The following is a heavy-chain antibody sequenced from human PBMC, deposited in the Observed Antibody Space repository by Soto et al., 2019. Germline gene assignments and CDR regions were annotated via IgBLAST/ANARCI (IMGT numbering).Heavy chain of an antibody. J-gene: IGHJ4*02. CDR3: ARGATAAAVLTIDY. V-gene: IGHV4-34*01. CDR1: GGSFSGYY. CDR2: INHSGST. Sequence: PSETLSLTCAVYGGSFSGYYWSWIRQPPGKGLEWIGEINHSGSTNYNPSLKSRVTISVDTSKNQFSLKLSSVTAADTAVYYCARGATAAAVLTIDYWGQGTLVTVSS. D-gene: IGHD6-13*01.